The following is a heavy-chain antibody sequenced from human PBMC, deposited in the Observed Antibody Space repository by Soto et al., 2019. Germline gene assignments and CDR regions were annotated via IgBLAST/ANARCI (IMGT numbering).Heavy chain of an antibody. CDR2: ISYDGSNK. Sequence: QVQLVESGGGVVQPGRSLRLSCAASGFTFSSYGMHWVRQAPGKGLEWVAVISYDGSNKYYADSVKGRFTISRDNSKNTLYLQMNSLRAEDTAVYYCAKGGRDYGDYLSPIDYWGQGTLVTVSS. CDR1: GFTFSSYG. CDR3: AKGGRDYGDYLSPIDY. J-gene: IGHJ4*02. V-gene: IGHV3-30*18. D-gene: IGHD4-17*01.